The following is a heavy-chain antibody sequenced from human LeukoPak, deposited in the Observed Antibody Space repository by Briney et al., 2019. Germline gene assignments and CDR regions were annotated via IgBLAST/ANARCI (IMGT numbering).Heavy chain of an antibody. V-gene: IGHV1-18*01. CDR1: GYTFTSYD. CDR2: VSPDNGNT. Sequence: ASVKASCKASGYTFTSYDITWVRQAPGQGLEWMGRVSPDNGNTYYSQRFQDRVTITKDTSTGTAYMDLRNLRTDDTAMYYCARNGRVRRVVKDLFEYWGQGTLVAVSS. CDR3: ARNGRVRRVVKDLFEY. J-gene: IGHJ4*02. D-gene: IGHD3-10*01.